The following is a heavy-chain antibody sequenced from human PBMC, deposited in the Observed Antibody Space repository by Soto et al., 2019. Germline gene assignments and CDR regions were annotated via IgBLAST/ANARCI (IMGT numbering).Heavy chain of an antibody. Sequence: HPWGSLRLSCAASGFFFSAYCMSWVRQAPGKGLEWVASIKQDGSETYYLDSVKGRFTFSRDNAKNSLDLQMSRLRAEDTAVYCCARGPEGFHPISNNWCERSGQGTPVIVSP. V-gene: IGHV3-7*01. CDR2: IKQDGSET. CDR1: GFFFSAYC. CDR3: ARGPEGFHPISNNWCER. D-gene: IGHD3-10*01. J-gene: IGHJ5*02.